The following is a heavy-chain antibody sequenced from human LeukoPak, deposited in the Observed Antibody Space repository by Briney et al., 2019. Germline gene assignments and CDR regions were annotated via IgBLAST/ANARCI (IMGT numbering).Heavy chain of an antibody. CDR2: INPNSGGT. J-gene: IGHJ4*02. D-gene: IGHD5-18*01. V-gene: IGHV1-2*02. CDR3: ARDAVASYGSLDFDY. CDR1: GYTFTGYY. Sequence: GASVTVSCKASGYTFTGYYMHWVRQAPAPGLEWMGWINPNSGGTNYPQKFQGRVTMIRDTSISTAYMELSRLRSDDTAVYYCARDAVASYGSLDFDYWGQGTLVTVSS.